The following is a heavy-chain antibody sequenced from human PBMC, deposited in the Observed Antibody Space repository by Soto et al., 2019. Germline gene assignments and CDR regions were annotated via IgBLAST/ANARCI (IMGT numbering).Heavy chain of an antibody. Sequence: QVQLQESGPGLVKPSETLSLTGTVSGGSIRSYYWSWIRQPPGKGLEWIGYIYYSGSTNHYPSLKSSVTISVDTSKEPVPLKPCSLTSADPAVYCRARRDGGKFDVRGQGNLGTASS. CDR3: ARRDGGKFDV. V-gene: IGHV4-59*01. CDR2: IYYSGST. D-gene: IGHD1-26*01. CDR1: GGSIRSYY. J-gene: IGHJ4*02.